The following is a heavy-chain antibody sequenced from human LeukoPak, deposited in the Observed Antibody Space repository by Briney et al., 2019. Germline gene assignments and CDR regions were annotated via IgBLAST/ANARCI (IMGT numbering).Heavy chain of an antibody. V-gene: IGHV3-30*02. CDR1: GFTFSSSG. CDR3: AKEASRGSSFAYTPIEKPYYLDY. J-gene: IGHJ4*02. Sequence: GGSLTLSCAASGFTFSSSGMHWVRQAPGKGLEWMAFIRYGGSHKYYADSVKGRFTISRDNSKNTLFLQMNSLRAEDTAVYYCAKEASRGSSFAYTPIEKPYYLDYWGQGTLVTVSS. D-gene: IGHD5-18*01. CDR2: IRYGGSHK.